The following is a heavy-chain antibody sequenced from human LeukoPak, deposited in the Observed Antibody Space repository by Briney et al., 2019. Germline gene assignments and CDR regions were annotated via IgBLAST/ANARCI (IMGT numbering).Heavy chain of an antibody. CDR2: IIPILGIA. CDR1: GGTFSSYA. J-gene: IGHJ6*02. Sequence: ASVKVSCKASGGTFSSYAISWVRQAPGQGLEWMGRIIPILGIANYAQKFQGRVTITADKSTSTAYMELSSLRSEDTAVYYCARDDYYDSSGYYYGMDVWGQGTTVTVSS. D-gene: IGHD3-22*01. V-gene: IGHV1-69*04. CDR3: ARDDYYDSSGYYYGMDV.